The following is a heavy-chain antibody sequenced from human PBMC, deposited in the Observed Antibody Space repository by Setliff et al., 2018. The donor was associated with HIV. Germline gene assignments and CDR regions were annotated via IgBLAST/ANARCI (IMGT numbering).Heavy chain of an antibody. CDR3: ARVRTLDTPVDAFDI. V-gene: IGHV1-3*01. CDR2: FDPEDVET. D-gene: IGHD2-15*01. Sequence: ASVKVSCKASGYTFTSNAIHWVRQAPGQSLEWMGGFDPEDVETVYAQKFQGRVTITADESTTTAYMELRSLRSDDTAVYYCARVRTLDTPVDAFDIWGQGTMVTVSS. J-gene: IGHJ3*02. CDR1: GYTFTSNA.